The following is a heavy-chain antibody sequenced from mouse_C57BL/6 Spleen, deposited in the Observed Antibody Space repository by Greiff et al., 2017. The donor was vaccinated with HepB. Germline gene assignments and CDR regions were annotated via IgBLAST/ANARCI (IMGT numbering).Heavy chain of an antibody. V-gene: IGHV5-9-1*02. Sequence: EVKVVESGEGLVKPGGSLKLSCAASGFTFSSYAMSWVRQTPEKRLEWVAYISSGGDYIYYADTVKGRFTISRDHARNTLYLQMSSLKSEDTAMYYCTRGGYGTYFDVWGTGTTVTVSS. D-gene: IGHD2-10*02. CDR3: TRGGYGTYFDV. J-gene: IGHJ1*03. CDR1: GFTFSSYA. CDR2: ISSGGDYI.